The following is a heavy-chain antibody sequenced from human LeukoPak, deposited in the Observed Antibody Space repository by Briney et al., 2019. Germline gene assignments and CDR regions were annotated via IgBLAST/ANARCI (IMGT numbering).Heavy chain of an antibody. J-gene: IGHJ4*02. Sequence: PGGSLRLSCAASGFTFSSYEMNWVRQAPGKGLEWVSYISSSGSTIYYADSVKGRFTISRDNAKNSLYLQMNSLRAEDTAVYYCSRELVVAAATDYWGQGTLVTVSS. V-gene: IGHV3-48*03. CDR3: SRELVVAAATDY. D-gene: IGHD2-15*01. CDR1: GFTFSSYE. CDR2: ISSSGSTI.